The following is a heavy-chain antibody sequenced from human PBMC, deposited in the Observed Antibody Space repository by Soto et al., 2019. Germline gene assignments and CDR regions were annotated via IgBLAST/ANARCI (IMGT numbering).Heavy chain of an antibody. V-gene: IGHV3-23*05. CDR3: SDWRAGGTVNLDH. CDR1: VLSLTRYA. J-gene: IGHJ4*02. Sequence: PWGSLRISCVFSVLSLTRYAISWVRQAPGKGLECISTIDVLNGAWYSDSVRGRLAISRDVSRNTVYLQMGSLRVEDTAIYFCSDWRAGGTVNLDHWGPGTVVTVSS. CDR2: IDVLNGA. D-gene: IGHD2-15*01.